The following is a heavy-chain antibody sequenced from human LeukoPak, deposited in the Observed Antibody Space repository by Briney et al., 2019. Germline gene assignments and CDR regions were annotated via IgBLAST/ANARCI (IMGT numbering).Heavy chain of an antibody. J-gene: IGHJ4*02. V-gene: IGHV3-23*01. CDR1: GFTFSSYA. Sequence: PGGSLRLSCAASGFTFSSYAMSWVRQAPGKGLEWVSAISGSGGSTYYADSVKGRFTISRDNSKSTLYLQMSSLRAEDTAVYYCATDKSYFDSRSHQGFDYWGQGTLVTVSS. CDR3: ATDKSYFDSRSHQGFDY. CDR2: ISGSGGST. D-gene: IGHD3-10*01.